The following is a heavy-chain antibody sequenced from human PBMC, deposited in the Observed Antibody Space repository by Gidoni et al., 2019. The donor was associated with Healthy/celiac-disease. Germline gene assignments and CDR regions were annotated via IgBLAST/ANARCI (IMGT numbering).Heavy chain of an antibody. Sequence: EVQLLESGVGLVQSGRSRRLSCTASGFNFGDYTMSGFRQAPGKGLEWVGFIRSKAYGGTTEYAASVKGRFTISRDESKSIAYLQMNSLKTEDTAVYYCTRAKGYYDSSGYFLRPDAFDIWGQGTMVTVSS. CDR1: GFNFGDYT. D-gene: IGHD3-22*01. J-gene: IGHJ3*02. CDR2: IRSKAYGGTT. CDR3: TRAKGYYDSSGYFLRPDAFDI. V-gene: IGHV3-49*03.